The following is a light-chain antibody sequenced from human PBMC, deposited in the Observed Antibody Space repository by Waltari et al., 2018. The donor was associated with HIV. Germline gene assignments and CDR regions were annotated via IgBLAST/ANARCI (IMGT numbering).Light chain of an antibody. Sequence: SYEVTQPLSVSVALGQTARITCGGNNIGSKNVHWYPQKPGQAPILVIYRDSNRPSGIPERFSGANSGNTATLTIIRGEGEDEADYYCQVWDSGTVVFGGGTKLTVL. J-gene: IGLJ2*01. CDR2: RDS. CDR1: NIGSKN. CDR3: QVWDSGTVV. V-gene: IGLV3-9*01.